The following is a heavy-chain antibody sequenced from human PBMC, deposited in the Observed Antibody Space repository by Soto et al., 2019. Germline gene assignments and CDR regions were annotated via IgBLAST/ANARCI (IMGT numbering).Heavy chain of an antibody. CDR2: ISSSSSYI. V-gene: IGHV3-21*01. CDR3: ARDSNFWSGFYYYMDV. D-gene: IGHD3-3*01. CDR1: GFTFSSHA. Sequence: GGSLRLSCAASGFTFSSHAMSWVRQAPGKGLEWVSSISSSSSYIYYADSVKGRFTISRDNAKNSLYLQMNSLRAEDTAVYYCARDSNFWSGFYYYMDVWGKGTTVTVS. J-gene: IGHJ6*03.